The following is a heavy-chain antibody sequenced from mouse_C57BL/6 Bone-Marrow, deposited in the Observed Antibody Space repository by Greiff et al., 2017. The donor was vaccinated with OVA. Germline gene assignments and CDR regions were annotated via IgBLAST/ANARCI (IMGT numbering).Heavy chain of an antibody. V-gene: IGHV1-64*01. D-gene: IGHD1-1*01. Sequence: QVQLQQPGAELVKPGASVKLSCKASGYTFTSYWMHWVKQRPGQGLEWIGMIHPNSGSTNYNEKFKSKATLTVDKSSSTAYMQLSSLTSEDSAVYYCAVPGSSYYWYFDVWGTGTTVTVSS. CDR2: IHPNSGST. CDR1: GYTFTSYW. J-gene: IGHJ1*03. CDR3: AVPGSSYYWYFDV.